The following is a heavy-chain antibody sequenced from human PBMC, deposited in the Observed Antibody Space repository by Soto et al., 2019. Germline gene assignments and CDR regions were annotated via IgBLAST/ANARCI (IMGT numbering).Heavy chain of an antibody. J-gene: IGHJ3*02. D-gene: IGHD1-26*01. CDR3: GRELAYEYSGWFDGSDI. V-gene: IGHV3-48*02. CDR2: MSSSSSSI. CDR1: GFTFSRYT. Sequence: EVQLVESGGGLVQPGASLRLSCTASGFTFSRYTLNCVRQAPGKGLEWVSYMSSSSSSINYADSVKGRFTISRDNGKNSLYLQMNRVRDEDKALYYCGRELAYEYSGWFDGSDIWGQGTMVTVAS.